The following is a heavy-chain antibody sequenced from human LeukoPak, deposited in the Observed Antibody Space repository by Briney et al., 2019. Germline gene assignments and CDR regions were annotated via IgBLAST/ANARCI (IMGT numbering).Heavy chain of an antibody. CDR1: GFSLSTSGMC. Sequence: SGPTLVNPTQTLTLTCTFAGFSLSTSGMCVSWIRQPPGKALEWLARIDWDDDKYYSTSLKTRLTISKDTSKNQVVLTMTNMDPVDTATYYCARIIVVRGVIKYYFDYWGQGTLVTVSS. CDR3: ARIIVVRGVIKYYFDY. D-gene: IGHD3-10*01. CDR2: IDWDDDK. J-gene: IGHJ4*02. V-gene: IGHV2-70*11.